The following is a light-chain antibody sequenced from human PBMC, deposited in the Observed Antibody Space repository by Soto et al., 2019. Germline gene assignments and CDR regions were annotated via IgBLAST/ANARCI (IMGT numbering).Light chain of an antibody. CDR1: QSISSW. Sequence: DIQMTQSPSTLSASVGDRVTITCRARQSISSWLAWYQQKPGKAPKLLIYATSSLQSGVPSRFSGSGSGTDFTLTISSLQPEDFATYYCQQSYSTPPGTFGQGTKVDIK. CDR2: ATS. J-gene: IGKJ1*01. CDR3: QQSYSTPPGT. V-gene: IGKV1-39*01.